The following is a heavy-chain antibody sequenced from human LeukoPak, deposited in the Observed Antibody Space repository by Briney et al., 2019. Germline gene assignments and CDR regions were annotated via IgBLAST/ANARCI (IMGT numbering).Heavy chain of an antibody. V-gene: IGHV3-23*01. CDR2: IDPSGTYT. J-gene: IGHJ4*02. CDR3: AKGPERSDRGYSDY. D-gene: IGHD1-14*01. Sequence: PGGSLRLSCAASGFTFRNYAMSWVRQAPGKGLEWGSGIDPSGTYTYYADSVKGRFTISRDNSKNTLYLQLNSLRAEDTAAYYCAKGPERSDRGYSDYWGQGTLVTVSS. CDR1: GFTFRNYA.